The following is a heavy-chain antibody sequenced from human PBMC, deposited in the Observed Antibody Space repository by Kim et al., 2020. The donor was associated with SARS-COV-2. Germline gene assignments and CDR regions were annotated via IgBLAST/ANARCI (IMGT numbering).Heavy chain of an antibody. CDR2: IYYSGST. CDR3: ARGVGNCSGTSCYFQH. V-gene: IGHV4-59*13. Sequence: SETLSLTCTVSGGSISNYYWSWIRQPPGKGLEWIGYIYYSGSTIYNPSLKRRVTISIDTSKNQFSLKLTSVTAADTAMYYCARGVGNCSGTSCYFQHWGQGTLVTVSS. CDR1: GGSISNYY. J-gene: IGHJ1*01. D-gene: IGHD2-2*01.